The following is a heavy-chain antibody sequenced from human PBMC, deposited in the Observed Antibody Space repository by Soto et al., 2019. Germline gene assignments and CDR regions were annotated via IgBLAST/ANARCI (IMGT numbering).Heavy chain of an antibody. Sequence: EVQLVESGGGTVQPGDSLRLSCAGSGFTFSSYWIHWVRLSPGKVPVWVSGITSDGSRTTYSDSVKGRFTIFRDNAKNTVYLQLNSLRVDDRAVYYCTKEFDMVRGRWCQGTLVTVSS. D-gene: IGHD3-10*01. J-gene: IGHJ4*02. V-gene: IGHV3-74*01. CDR1: GFTFSSYW. CDR2: ITSDGSRT. CDR3: TKEFDMVRGR.